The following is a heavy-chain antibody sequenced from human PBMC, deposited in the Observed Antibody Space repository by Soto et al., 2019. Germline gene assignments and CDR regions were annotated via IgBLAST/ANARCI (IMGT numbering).Heavy chain of an antibody. V-gene: IGHV1-8*01. CDR1: GYTFTSYD. CDR3: VTTPPDGSIWD. D-gene: IGHD3-16*01. Sequence: ASVKVSCKASGYTFTSYDINWVRQASGQGLEWMGWMSPNSGNTGYAQRFQGRVAMTSNTAMSTAYMELSSLTSDDTAVYYCVTTPPDGSIWDWGQGTLVTVSS. J-gene: IGHJ4*02. CDR2: MSPNSGNT.